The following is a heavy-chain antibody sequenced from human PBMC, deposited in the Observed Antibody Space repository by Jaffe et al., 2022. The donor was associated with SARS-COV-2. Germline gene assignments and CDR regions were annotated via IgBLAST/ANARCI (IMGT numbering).Heavy chain of an antibody. CDR3: ARDYYYDSSGYYSNYYYYGMDV. D-gene: IGHD3-22*01. V-gene: IGHV4-34*01. CDR1: GGSFSGYY. CDR2: INHSGST. Sequence: QVQLQQWGAGLLKPSETLSLTCAVYGGSFSGYYWSWIRQPPGKGLEWIGEINHSGSTNYNPSLKSRVTISVDTSKNQFSLKLSSVTAADTAVYYCARDYYYDSSGYYSNYYYYGMDVWGQGTTVTVSS. J-gene: IGHJ6*02.